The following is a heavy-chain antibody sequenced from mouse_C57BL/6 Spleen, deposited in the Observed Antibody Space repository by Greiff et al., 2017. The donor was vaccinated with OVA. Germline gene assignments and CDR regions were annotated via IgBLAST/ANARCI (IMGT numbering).Heavy chain of an antibody. CDR2: IDPETGGT. D-gene: IGHD1-1*01. V-gene: IGHV1-15*01. J-gene: IGHJ3*01. Sequence: VKLQESGAELVRPGASVTLSCKASGYTFTDYEMHWVKQTPVHGLEWIGAIDPETGGTAYNQKFKGKAILTADKSSSTAYMELRSLTSEDSAVYYCTRDYGSSQFAYWGQGTLVTVSA. CDR1: GYTFTDYE. CDR3: TRDYGSSQFAY.